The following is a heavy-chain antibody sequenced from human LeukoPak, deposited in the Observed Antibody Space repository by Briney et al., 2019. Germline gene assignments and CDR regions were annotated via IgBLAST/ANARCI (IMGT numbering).Heavy chain of an antibody. CDR1: GFTFSDYY. D-gene: IGHD3-22*01. V-gene: IGHV3-11*01. Sequence: GGSPRLSCAASGFTFSDYYMSWIRQAPGKGLEWVSYISSSGSTIYYADSVKGRFTISRDNAKNSLYLQMNSLRAEDTAAYYCARAPRGYYYDSSGYYLDYWGQGTLVTVSS. CDR3: ARAPRGYYYDSSGYYLDY. J-gene: IGHJ4*02. CDR2: ISSSGSTI.